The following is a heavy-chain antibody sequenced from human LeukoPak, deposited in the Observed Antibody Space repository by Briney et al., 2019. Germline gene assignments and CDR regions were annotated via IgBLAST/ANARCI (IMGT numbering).Heavy chain of an antibody. Sequence: GGSLRLSCAASGFTFSSYSMNWVLQAPGKGLEWVSSISSSSSYIYYADSVKGRFTISRDNAKNSLYLQMNSLRAEDTAVYYCAGTYYYGSGSYYYFDYWGQGTLVTVSS. J-gene: IGHJ4*02. CDR3: AGTYYYGSGSYYYFDY. D-gene: IGHD3-10*01. CDR2: ISSSSSYI. V-gene: IGHV3-21*01. CDR1: GFTFSSYS.